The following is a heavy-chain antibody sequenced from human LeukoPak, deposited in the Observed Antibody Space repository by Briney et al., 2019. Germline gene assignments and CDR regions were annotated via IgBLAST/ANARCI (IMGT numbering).Heavy chain of an antibody. V-gene: IGHV4-4*09. J-gene: IGHJ3*01. CDR1: GVSISPYY. CDR2: IHTSGSN. CDR3: ARLSAAVHLGAFDL. D-gene: IGHD3-3*01. Sequence: PSETLSLTCAVSGVSISPYYWAWIRQLPGKGLEWIGHIHTSGSNNHYPSLKRRLTISVDKSKNHFSLRLTSVTAADTAVYYCARLSAAVHLGAFDLWGQGTMVTVSS.